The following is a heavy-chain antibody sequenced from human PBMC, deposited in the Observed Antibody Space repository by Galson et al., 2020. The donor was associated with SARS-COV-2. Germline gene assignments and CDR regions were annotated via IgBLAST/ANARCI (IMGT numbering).Heavy chain of an antibody. J-gene: IGHJ5*02. D-gene: IGHD3-3*01. Sequence: QLGESLKISCAASGFPFSRNAMHWVRQAPGKGLEWVTVISDDGKKKYYAESVRGRFAISRDNSENTLYLQMNSLRTDDTAIYYCATERYDNSRGLESWGQGTLVTVSS. CDR3: ATERYDNSRGLES. CDR2: ISDDGKKK. CDR1: GFPFSRNA. V-gene: IGHV3-30*09.